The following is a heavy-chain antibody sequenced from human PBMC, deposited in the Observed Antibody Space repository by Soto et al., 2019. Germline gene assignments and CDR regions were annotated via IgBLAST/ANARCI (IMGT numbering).Heavy chain of an antibody. CDR2: INHSGST. CDR1: GGSFSGYY. J-gene: IGHJ4*02. D-gene: IGHD3-10*01. V-gene: IGHV4-34*01. CDR3: AAFHVLLWFGESPNRHLQY. Sequence: QVHLQQWGAGQLKPSETLSLTCAVYGGSFSGYYWSWIRQPPGKGLEWIGEINHSGSTNYSPSLKSRVAISVATSKNQFSLKLSSVTAADTAVYYCAAFHVLLWFGESPNRHLQYWGQGTLVTISS.